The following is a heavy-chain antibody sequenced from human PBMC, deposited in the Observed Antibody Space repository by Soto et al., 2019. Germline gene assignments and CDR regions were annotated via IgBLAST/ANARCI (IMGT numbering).Heavy chain of an antibody. D-gene: IGHD1-26*01. Sequence: LSLTCTVSGGSISSYYWIWIRQPPGKGLEWIGYIYYSGSTNYNPSLKSRVTISVDTSKNQFSLKLSSVTAADTAVYYCARDYGRSGSPGAFDTWGQGTMVTVSS. J-gene: IGHJ3*02. V-gene: IGHV4-59*01. CDR3: ARDYGRSGSPGAFDT. CDR2: IYYSGST. CDR1: GGSISSYY.